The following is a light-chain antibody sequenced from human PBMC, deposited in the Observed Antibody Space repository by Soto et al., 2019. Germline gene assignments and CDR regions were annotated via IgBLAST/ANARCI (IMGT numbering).Light chain of an antibody. CDR1: SSDVGGYNY. CDR3: TSYTGSSTVV. Sequence: QSALTQPASVSGSPGQSIPISCTGTSSDVGGYNYVSWYQQHPGKAPKVLIYDVSNRPSGVSNRFSGSKSGNTASLSISGLQAEDEAHYYCTSYTGSSTVVFGGGTKLTVL. CDR2: DVS. V-gene: IGLV2-14*03. J-gene: IGLJ2*01.